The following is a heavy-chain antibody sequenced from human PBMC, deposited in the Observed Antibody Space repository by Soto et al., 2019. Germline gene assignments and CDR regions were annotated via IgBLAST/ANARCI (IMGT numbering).Heavy chain of an antibody. CDR3: AQARGEGQWFDP. J-gene: IGHJ5*02. Sequence: GASVKVSCKASGGTFSSYTISWVRQAPGQGLEWMGRIIPILGIENYAQKFQGRVTIAADKSTSRAYMELSSLGSEDTAEYYCAQARGEGQWFDPWGEAALVTVSS. CDR2: IIPILGIE. V-gene: IGHV1-69*02. CDR1: GGTFSSYT. D-gene: IGHD3-10*01.